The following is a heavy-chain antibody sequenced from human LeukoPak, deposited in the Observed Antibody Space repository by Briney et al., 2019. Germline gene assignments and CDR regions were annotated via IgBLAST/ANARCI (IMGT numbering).Heavy chain of an antibody. CDR1: GYTLTSYA. D-gene: IGHD6-13*01. CDR3: ARVDLLVIAAAGTFDY. CDR2: INAGNGNT. Sequence: GASVKVSCKASGYTLTSYAMHWVRQAPGQRLEWMGWINAGNGNTKYSQKFQGRVTITRDTSASTAYMELSSLRSEDTAVYYCARVDLLVIAAAGTFDYWGQGTLVTVSS. J-gene: IGHJ4*02. V-gene: IGHV1-3*01.